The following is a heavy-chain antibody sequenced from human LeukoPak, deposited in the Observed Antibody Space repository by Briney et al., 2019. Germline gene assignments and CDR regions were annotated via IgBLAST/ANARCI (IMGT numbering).Heavy chain of an antibody. J-gene: IGHJ4*02. D-gene: IGHD6-19*01. CDR1: GFTFSSYA. V-gene: IGHV3-30-3*01. CDR2: ISYDGSNK. CDR3: ARVWYSSALDY. Sequence: GRSLRLSCAASGFTFSSYAMHWVRQAPGKGLEWVAVISYDGSNKYYADSVKGRFTISRDNSKNTLYLQMNSLRAEDTAVYYCARVWYSSALDYWGQGTLVTVSS.